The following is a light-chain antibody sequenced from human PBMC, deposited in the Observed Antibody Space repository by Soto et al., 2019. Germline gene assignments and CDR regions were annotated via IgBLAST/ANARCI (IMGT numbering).Light chain of an antibody. CDR1: SEGRCGYNY. Sequence: SALAPPPSGFGAPGQAIAHPRTGTSEGRCGYNYVSWYQHHPGKAPKLSTYDVSNRPSGVSNRFSGSKSDNTASLTISGLQPEDEADYYCSSYTTSNTRQIVFGTGTKVTVL. J-gene: IGLJ1*01. CDR3: SSYTTSNTRQIV. V-gene: IGLV2-14*03. CDR2: DVS.